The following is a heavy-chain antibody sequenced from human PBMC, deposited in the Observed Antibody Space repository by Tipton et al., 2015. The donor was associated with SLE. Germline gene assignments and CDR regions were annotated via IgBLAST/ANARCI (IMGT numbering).Heavy chain of an antibody. V-gene: IGHV4-39*02. Sequence: TLSLTCTVSDSSITSGSSITSGSNYWTWIRQPAGKGLEWIGSIYYSGTTYYNPSLKSRVTKSLDTSKNHFSLKLSSVTAADTAVYYCARDTSWGSFGYWGPGTLVTVSS. CDR2: IYYSGTT. D-gene: IGHD3-16*01. CDR1: DSSITSGSSITSGSNY. J-gene: IGHJ4*01. CDR3: ARDTSWGSFGY.